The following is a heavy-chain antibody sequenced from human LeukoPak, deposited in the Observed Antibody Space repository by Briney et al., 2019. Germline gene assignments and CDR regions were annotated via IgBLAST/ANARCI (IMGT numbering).Heavy chain of an antibody. CDR3: ARDQRGYCSSTSCMIPFDAFDI. D-gene: IGHD2-2*01. Sequence: GGSLRLSCAASGFTVSSNYMTWVRQAPGKGLEWVSVIYSGGSTYYADSVKGRFTISRDNSKNTLYLQMNSLRAEDTAVYYCARDQRGYCSSTSCMIPFDAFDIWGQGTMVTVSS. CDR1: GFTVSSNY. J-gene: IGHJ3*02. V-gene: IGHV3-53*01. CDR2: IYSGGST.